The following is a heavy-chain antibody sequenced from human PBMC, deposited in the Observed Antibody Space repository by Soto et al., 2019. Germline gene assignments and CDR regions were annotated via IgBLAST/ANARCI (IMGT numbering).Heavy chain of an antibody. D-gene: IGHD3-10*01. V-gene: IGHV3-48*03. CDR2: ISSSGSTI. J-gene: IGHJ4*02. CDR1: GFTFSSYE. CDR3: ARDRPSMVRGVSPPYFDY. Sequence: PGGSLRLSCAASGFTFSSYEMNWVRQAPGKGLEWVSYISSSGSTIYYADSVKGRFTISRDNAKNSLYLQMRSLRAEDTAVYYCARDRPSMVRGVSPPYFDYWGQG.